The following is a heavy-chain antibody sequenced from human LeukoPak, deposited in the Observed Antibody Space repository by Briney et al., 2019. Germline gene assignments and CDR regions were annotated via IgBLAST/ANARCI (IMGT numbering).Heavy chain of an antibody. V-gene: IGHV1-69*06. CDR2: IIPIFGTS. J-gene: IGHJ4*02. CDR1: GGTFSSYA. Sequence: GASVKVSCKASGGTFSSYAINWVRQAPGQGLEWMGGIIPIFGTSNYAQKFQGRVTITADKSTSTAYMELRSLRSEDTAVYYCARDPGPRGPYYYDSSGYYYSWGQGTLVTVSS. D-gene: IGHD3-22*01. CDR3: ARDPGPRGPYYYDSSGYYYS.